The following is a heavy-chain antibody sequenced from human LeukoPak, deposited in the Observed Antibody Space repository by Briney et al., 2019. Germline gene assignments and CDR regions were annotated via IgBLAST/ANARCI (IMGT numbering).Heavy chain of an antibody. J-gene: IGHJ4*02. V-gene: IGHV3-74*01. Sequence: GGSLRLSCAASGFSLSDYWMNWVRQAPGKGLVWVSRINSDGSSKSYADSVKGRFTISRDNAKNTLYLQMSSLRAEDTAVYYCARVDCSGGSCYFDYWGQGTLVTVSS. CDR1: GFSLSDYW. D-gene: IGHD2-15*01. CDR3: ARVDCSGGSCYFDY. CDR2: INSDGSSK.